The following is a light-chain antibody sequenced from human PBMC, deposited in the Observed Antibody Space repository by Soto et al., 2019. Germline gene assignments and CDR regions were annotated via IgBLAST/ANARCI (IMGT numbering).Light chain of an antibody. Sequence: QSVLTQPASVSGSPGQSITISCTGTSSDVGSYNLVSWYQQHPGKAPKLMAFESNKRPSGVSNRFSGSKSGNAASLTISGLQAEDEADYYCCSYAGSDTPYVFGTGTKVTVL. V-gene: IGLV2-23*01. J-gene: IGLJ1*01. CDR3: CSYAGSDTPYV. CDR2: ESN. CDR1: SSDVGSYNL.